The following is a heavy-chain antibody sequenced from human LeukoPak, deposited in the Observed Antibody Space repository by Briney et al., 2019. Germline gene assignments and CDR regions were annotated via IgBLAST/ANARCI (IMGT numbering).Heavy chain of an antibody. J-gene: IGHJ4*02. V-gene: IGHV3-30*09. CDR2: ISYDGSNK. Sequence: GRSLRLSCAASGFTFSSYPMHWVRQAPGKGLEWVAVISYDGSNKYYADSVKGRFAISRDNSKNTLYLQMNSLRAEDTAVYYCARTFTVAGPIDYWGQGTLVTVSS. D-gene: IGHD6-19*01. CDR1: GFTFSSYP. CDR3: ARTFTVAGPIDY.